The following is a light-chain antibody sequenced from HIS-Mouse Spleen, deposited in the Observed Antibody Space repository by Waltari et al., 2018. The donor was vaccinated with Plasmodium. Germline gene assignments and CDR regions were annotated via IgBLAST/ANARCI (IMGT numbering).Light chain of an antibody. CDR2: KDS. CDR1: VLAKKY. J-gene: IGLJ3*02. Sequence: SYELTQPSSVSVSPGQTARITCSGDVLAKKYARWFQQKPGQAPVLVIYKDSERPSGIPARFAGASSGTTVTLTISGAQVEYEADYYCYSAADNNWVFGGGTKLTVL. V-gene: IGLV3-27*01. CDR3: YSAADNNWV.